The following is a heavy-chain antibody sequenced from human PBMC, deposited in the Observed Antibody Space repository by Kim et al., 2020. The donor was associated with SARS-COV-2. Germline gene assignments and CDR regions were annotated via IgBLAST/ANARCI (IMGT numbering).Heavy chain of an antibody. V-gene: IGHV7-4-1*02. CDR2: INTNTGNP. J-gene: IGHJ4*02. Sequence: ASVKVSCKASGYTFTSYAMNWVRQAPGQGLEWMGWINTNTGNPTYAQGFTGRFVFSLDTSVSTAYLQISSLRAEDTAVYYCARDDSSWYLPWFDYWGQGTLGTASS. D-gene: IGHD6-13*01. CDR1: GYTFTSYA. CDR3: ARDDSSWYLPWFDY.